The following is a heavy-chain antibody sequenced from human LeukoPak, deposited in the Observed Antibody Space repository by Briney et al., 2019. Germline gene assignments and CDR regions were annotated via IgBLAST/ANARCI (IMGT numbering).Heavy chain of an antibody. CDR1: GGSISSYY. J-gene: IGHJ4*02. V-gene: IGHV4-59*01. CDR2: IYYSGST. CDR3: ARGFHGDYVLDY. D-gene: IGHD4-17*01. Sequence: PSETLSLTCTVSGGSISSYYWSWIRQPPGKGLEWIGYIYYSGSTNYNPSLKSRVTISVDTSKNQFSLKLSSVTAADTAVYYCARGFHGDYVLDYWGQGTLVTVSS.